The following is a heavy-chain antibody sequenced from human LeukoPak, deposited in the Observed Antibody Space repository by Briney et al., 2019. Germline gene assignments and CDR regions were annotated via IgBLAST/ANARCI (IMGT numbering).Heavy chain of an antibody. J-gene: IGHJ4*02. CDR3: ARGAGYIVATPQDY. Sequence: GGSLRLSCAASGFTFSSYGMHWVRQAPGKGLEWVAFIRYDGSNKYYADSVKGRFTISRDNSKNTLYLQMNSLRAEDTAVYYCARGAGYIVATPQDYWGQGTLVTVSS. D-gene: IGHD5-12*01. V-gene: IGHV3-30*02. CDR1: GFTFSSYG. CDR2: IRYDGSNK.